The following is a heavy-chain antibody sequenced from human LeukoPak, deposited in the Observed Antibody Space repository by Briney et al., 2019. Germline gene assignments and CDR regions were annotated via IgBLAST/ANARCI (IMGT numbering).Heavy chain of an antibody. D-gene: IGHD3-3*01. CDR3: ARITDRTIFGEIMHGFDI. Sequence: SETLSLTCAVYGGSFSGYYWGWIRQPPGKGLEWIGSIYHSGSTYYNPSLKSRVTISVDTSKNQFSLKLSSVTAADTAVYYCARITDRTIFGEIMHGFDIWGQGTPVTVSS. CDR2: IYHSGST. V-gene: IGHV4-34*01. J-gene: IGHJ3*02. CDR1: GGSFSGYY.